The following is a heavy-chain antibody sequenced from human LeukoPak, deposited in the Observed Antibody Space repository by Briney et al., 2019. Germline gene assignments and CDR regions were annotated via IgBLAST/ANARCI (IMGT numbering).Heavy chain of an antibody. Sequence: PGGSLRLSCAASGFSVNNNYMNWVRQATGKGLEWVSLMDNFGYKHYADSVEGRVTIYRDSSRNTVYLQLNSLRAEDTAVYYCAGGSYYGSGSRPGYIEYWGQGTLVTVSS. CDR2: MDNFGYK. D-gene: IGHD3-10*01. V-gene: IGHV3-53*01. J-gene: IGHJ4*02. CDR1: GFSVNNNY. CDR3: AGGSYYGSGSRPGYIEY.